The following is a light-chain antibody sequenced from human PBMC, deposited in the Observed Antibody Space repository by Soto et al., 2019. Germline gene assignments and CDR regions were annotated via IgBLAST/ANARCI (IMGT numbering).Light chain of an antibody. V-gene: IGLV2-11*01. CDR3: CSYAGSYTNV. Sequence: QSVLTQPRSVSGSPGQSVTISCTGTSSDVGGYNYVSWYQQHPGKAPKLMIYDVSKRPSGVPDRCSGSKSGNTASLTISGLQAEDEADYYCCSYAGSYTNVFGTGTKVTVL. J-gene: IGLJ1*01. CDR1: SSDVGGYNY. CDR2: DVS.